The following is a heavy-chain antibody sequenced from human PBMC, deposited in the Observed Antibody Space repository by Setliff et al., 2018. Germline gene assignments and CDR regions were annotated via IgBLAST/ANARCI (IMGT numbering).Heavy chain of an antibody. CDR2: MNPNSGNT. D-gene: IGHD3-3*01. CDR3: ARGLVSLHYDFWSGHYLGGYMDV. CDR1: GYTFTSYD. V-gene: IGHV1-8*02. Sequence: GASVKVSCKASGYTFTSYDINWVRQATGQGLEWMGWMNPNSGNTGYAQKFQGRVTMTRNTSISTAYMELSSLRSEDTAVYYCARGLVSLHYDFWSGHYLGGYMDVWGKGTTVT. J-gene: IGHJ6*03.